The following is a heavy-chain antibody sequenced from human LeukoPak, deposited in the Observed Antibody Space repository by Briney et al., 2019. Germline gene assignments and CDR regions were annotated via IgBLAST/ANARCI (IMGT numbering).Heavy chain of an antibody. CDR2: IRYDGSNK. CDR1: GFTFSRYG. J-gene: IGHJ4*02. Sequence: QSGGSLRLSCAASGFTFSRYGMHWVRQAPGKGLEWVAFIRYDGSNKYYADSVKGRFTISRDNSKNTLYLKMNSLRAEDTAVYYCAKEALRGYYFWGQGTLVTVSS. D-gene: IGHD2-21*01. CDR3: AKEALRGYYF. V-gene: IGHV3-30*02.